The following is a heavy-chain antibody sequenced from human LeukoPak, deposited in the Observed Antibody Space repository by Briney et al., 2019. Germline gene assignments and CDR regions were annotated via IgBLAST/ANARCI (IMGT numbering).Heavy chain of an antibody. CDR1: GGSISSHY. V-gene: IGHV4-59*11. CDR3: ARGGTTVTPGLLWFDP. J-gene: IGHJ5*02. D-gene: IGHD4-17*01. CDR2: IYYSGST. Sequence: SETLSPTCSVSGGSISSHYWSWIRQPPGKGLEWIGYIYYSGSTKYNPSLKSRVTISVDTSKNQFSLKLSSVTAADTAVYYCARGGTTVTPGLLWFDPWGQGTLVTVSS.